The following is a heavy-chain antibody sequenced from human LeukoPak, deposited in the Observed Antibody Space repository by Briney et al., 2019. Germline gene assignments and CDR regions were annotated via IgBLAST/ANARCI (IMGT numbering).Heavy chain of an antibody. Sequence: PSETLSLTCAVYGGSFSGYYWSWIRQPPGKGLEWIGEINHSGSTNYNPSLKTRVTISVDTSKNQFSLKLSSVTAADTAVYYCARGRIGYCSSTSCSNWFDPWGQGTLVTVSS. CDR1: GGSFSGYY. CDR3: ARGRIGYCSSTSCSNWFDP. D-gene: IGHD2-2*01. J-gene: IGHJ5*02. CDR2: INHSGST. V-gene: IGHV4-34*01.